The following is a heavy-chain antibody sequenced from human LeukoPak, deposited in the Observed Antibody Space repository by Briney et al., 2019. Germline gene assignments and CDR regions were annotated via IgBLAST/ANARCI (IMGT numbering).Heavy chain of an antibody. D-gene: IGHD3-10*01. CDR3: AKGKNTGSYLSHVDY. J-gene: IGHJ4*02. Sequence: GGSLRLSCAASGFTFSSYVMHWVRQAPGKGLEWVSLITWDGGSTYYADSVKGRFTISRDNSKNSLYLQMNSLRTEDTALYYCAKGKNTGSYLSHVDYWGQGTLVTVSS. V-gene: IGHV3-43*01. CDR2: ITWDGGST. CDR1: GFTFSSYV.